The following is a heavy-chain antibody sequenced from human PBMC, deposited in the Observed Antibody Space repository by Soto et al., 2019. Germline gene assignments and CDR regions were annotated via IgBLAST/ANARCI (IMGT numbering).Heavy chain of an antibody. CDR1: GFTFSSYS. J-gene: IGHJ4*02. Sequence: GGSLRLSCAASGFTFSSYSMNWVRQAPGKGLEWVSYISSSSSTIYYADSVKGRFTISRDNAKNSLYLQMNSLRAEDTAVYYCARERRFLEWFSDYWGQGTLVTVSS. V-gene: IGHV3-48*01. D-gene: IGHD3-3*01. CDR2: ISSSSSTI. CDR3: ARERRFLEWFSDY.